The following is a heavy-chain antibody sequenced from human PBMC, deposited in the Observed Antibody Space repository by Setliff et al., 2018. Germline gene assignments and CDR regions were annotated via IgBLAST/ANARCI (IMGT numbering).Heavy chain of an antibody. V-gene: IGHV1-69*06. D-gene: IGHD3-3*01. CDR1: GGTFSSYA. J-gene: IGHJ6*03. CDR2: IIPIFGTA. CDR3: ARDLPHDFWSGYYGRGGYYYYMDV. Sequence: GASVKVSCKASGGTFSSYAISWVRQAPGRGLEWMGRIIPIFGTANYAQKFQGRVTITADKSTSTAYMELSSLRSEDTAVYYCARDLPHDFWSGYYGRGGYYYYMDVWGKGTTVTVSS.